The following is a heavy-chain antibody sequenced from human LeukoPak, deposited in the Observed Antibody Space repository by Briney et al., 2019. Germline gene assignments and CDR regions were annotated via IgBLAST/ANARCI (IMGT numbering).Heavy chain of an antibody. CDR3: ARGTLSPYYYDSSSYYYYMDV. CDR2: INPKSGGT. CDR1: GYTFTDYY. Sequence: GASVKVSCKASGYTFTDYYMHWVRQAPGQGLEWMGWINPKSGGTNYAQNFQGRVTMSRDTSISTAYMELSSLRSDDTAVYYCARGTLSPYYYDSSSYYYYMDVWGKGTTVTVSS. D-gene: IGHD3-22*01. J-gene: IGHJ6*03. V-gene: IGHV1-2*02.